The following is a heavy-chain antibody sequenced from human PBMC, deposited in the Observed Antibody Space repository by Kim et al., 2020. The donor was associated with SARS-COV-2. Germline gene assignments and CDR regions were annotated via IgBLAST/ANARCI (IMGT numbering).Heavy chain of an antibody. Sequence: GGSLRLSCRASGFTFSTYGMHWVRQAPGKGLEWVALIWYDGSNMNYADSVKGRFAISRDNSRNTLNLQMNSLRVEDTAVYYCARDLTHEAMVRGFVHYTLPNSYYGMDVWGQGTAVTVSS. CDR3: ARDLTHEAMVRGFVHYTLPNSYYGMDV. D-gene: IGHD3-10*01. J-gene: IGHJ6*02. CDR1: GFTFSTYG. CDR2: IWYDGSNM. V-gene: IGHV3-33*01.